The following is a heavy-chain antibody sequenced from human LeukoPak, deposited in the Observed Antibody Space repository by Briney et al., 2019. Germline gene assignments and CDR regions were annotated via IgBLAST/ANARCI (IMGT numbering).Heavy chain of an antibody. Sequence: ASVKVSCKASGYTFTGYYMHWVRQAPGHGLEWMGWINPYSGGTNYAQTFQSRVTMTRDTSISTAYMELSRLRSDDTAVYYCARGALLLWFGESNDYWGQGTLVTVSS. CDR3: ARGALLLWFGESNDY. V-gene: IGHV1-2*02. CDR1: GYTFTGYY. J-gene: IGHJ4*02. CDR2: INPYSGGT. D-gene: IGHD3-10*01.